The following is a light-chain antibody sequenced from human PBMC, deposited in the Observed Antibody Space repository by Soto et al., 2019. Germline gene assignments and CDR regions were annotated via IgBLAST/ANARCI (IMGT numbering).Light chain of an antibody. CDR1: QSISSSY. CDR3: QQYGSSFGT. J-gene: IGKJ1*01. V-gene: IGKV3-20*01. Sequence: EIELTQSPGTLSLSPGERATLSCRASQSISSSYLAWYQQRPGQAPRLLIYGAFSRATGIPDRFSGSGSGTDFTLTISRLEPEDFAVYYCQQYGSSFGTFGQGTKVEIK. CDR2: GAF.